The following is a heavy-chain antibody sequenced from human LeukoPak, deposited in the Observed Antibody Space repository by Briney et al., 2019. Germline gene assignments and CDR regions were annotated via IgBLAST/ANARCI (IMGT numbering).Heavy chain of an antibody. Sequence: PGGSLRLSCAASGFTFSSYWMTWVRQAPGRGLEWVANTHQDGSVQFYVDSVKGRFTVSRDNARNLLYLQMNGLRAEDTAVYYCARARGSYVEAAYWGQGTLVTVSS. J-gene: IGHJ4*02. CDR3: ARARGSYVEAAY. CDR1: GFTFSSYW. V-gene: IGHV3-7*01. CDR2: THQDGSVQ. D-gene: IGHD3-16*01.